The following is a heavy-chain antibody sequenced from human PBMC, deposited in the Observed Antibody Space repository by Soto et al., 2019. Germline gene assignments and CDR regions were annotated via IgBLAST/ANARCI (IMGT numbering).Heavy chain of an antibody. Sequence: PGGSLRLSCAASGVTFISYAMSWVRQAPGKGLEWVSAISGSGGSTYYADSVKGRFTISRDNSKNTLYLQMNSLRAEDTAVYYCAKDSIAASPKFDYWGQGTLATVSS. CDR2: ISGSGGST. J-gene: IGHJ4*02. D-gene: IGHD2-15*01. CDR3: AKDSIAASPKFDY. V-gene: IGHV3-23*01. CDR1: GVTFISYA.